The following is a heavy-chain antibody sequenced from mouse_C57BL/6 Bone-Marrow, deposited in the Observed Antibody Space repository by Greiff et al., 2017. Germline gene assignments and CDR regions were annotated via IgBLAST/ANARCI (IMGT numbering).Heavy chain of an antibody. J-gene: IGHJ3*01. Sequence: EVKLMESGGGLVQPGGSLKLSCAASGFTFSDYYMYWVRQTPEKRLEWVAYISNGGGSTYYPDTVKGRFTISRDNAKNTLYLQMSRLKSEDTAMYYCARHDGNYNAYWGQGTLVTVSA. CDR1: GFTFSDYY. CDR3: ARHDGNYNAY. V-gene: IGHV5-12*01. CDR2: ISNGGGST. D-gene: IGHD2-1*01.